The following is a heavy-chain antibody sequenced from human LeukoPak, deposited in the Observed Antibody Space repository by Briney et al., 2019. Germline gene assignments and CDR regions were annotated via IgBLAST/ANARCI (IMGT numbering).Heavy chain of an antibody. V-gene: IGHV3-23*01. D-gene: IGHD2-15*01. J-gene: IGHJ3*02. CDR1: EFSFSSYA. Sequence: GGSLRLSCAASEFSFSSYAMHWVRQAPGKGLEWVSAISGSGSTTYYADSVKGRFTISRDNSKNTLFLQMNSLTAEDTAIYSCARPRLEYCSGGSCFDAFDIWGQGTMVTVSS. CDR3: ARPRLEYCSGGSCFDAFDI. CDR2: ISGSGSTT.